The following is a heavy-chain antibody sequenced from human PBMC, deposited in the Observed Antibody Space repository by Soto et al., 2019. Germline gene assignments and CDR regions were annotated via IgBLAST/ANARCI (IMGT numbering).Heavy chain of an antibody. CDR3: ARQYLTGNNWNYSDY. V-gene: IGHV4-59*01. J-gene: IGHJ4*02. Sequence: PSETLSLTCTVSGGSISSYYWGWIRQPPGKGLEWIGYIFYSGSTNYNPSLEGRVTISVDTSKNQFSLKVSSVPAADTAVYYCARQYLTGNNWNYSDYWGQGTLVTVSS. D-gene: IGHD1-1*01. CDR2: IFYSGST. CDR1: GGSISSYY.